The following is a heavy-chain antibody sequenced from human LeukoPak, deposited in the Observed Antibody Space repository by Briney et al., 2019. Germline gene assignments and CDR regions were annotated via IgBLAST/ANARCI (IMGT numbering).Heavy chain of an antibody. CDR2: IRYDGSNK. CDR1: GFAFSSYG. V-gene: IGHV3-30*02. J-gene: IGHJ4*02. Sequence: VGSLRLSCAASGFAFSSYGMHWVRQAPGKGLEWVAFIRYDGSNKYYADSVKGRFTISRDNSKNTLYLQMNSLRAEDTAVYYCAKDNYDYGDYDGGDYWGQGPPVTVSS. D-gene: IGHD4-17*01. CDR3: AKDNYDYGDYDGGDY.